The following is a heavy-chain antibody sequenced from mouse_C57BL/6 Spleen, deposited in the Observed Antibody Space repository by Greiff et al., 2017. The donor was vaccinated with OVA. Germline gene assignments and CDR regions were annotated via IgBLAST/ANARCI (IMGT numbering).Heavy chain of an antibody. CDR3: ARRGGSHFDY. Sequence: QVQLKQSGPELVKPGASVKISCKASGYSFTSYYIHWVKQRPGQGLEWIGWIYPGSGNTKYNEKFKGKATLTADTSSSTAYMQLSSLTSEDSAVYYCARRGGSHFDYWGQGTTLTVSS. CDR1: GYSFTSYY. CDR2: IYPGSGNT. V-gene: IGHV1-66*01. J-gene: IGHJ2*01.